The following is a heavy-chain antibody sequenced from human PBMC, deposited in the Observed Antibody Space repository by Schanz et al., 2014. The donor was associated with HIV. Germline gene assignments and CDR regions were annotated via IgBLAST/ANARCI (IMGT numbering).Heavy chain of an antibody. Sequence: EVQLVESGGGLVKPGGSLRLSCAASGLIFSKAWMSWVRQAPGKGLEWVSSISGGSGSTFYADSVKGRFTISRVNSKNTLYLQMNSLRSEDTAIYYCAKTSITLGMDVWGQGTTVTVSS. CDR3: AKTSITLGMDV. V-gene: IGHV3-23*04. CDR2: ISGGSGST. J-gene: IGHJ6*02. D-gene: IGHD1-20*01. CDR1: GLIFSKAW.